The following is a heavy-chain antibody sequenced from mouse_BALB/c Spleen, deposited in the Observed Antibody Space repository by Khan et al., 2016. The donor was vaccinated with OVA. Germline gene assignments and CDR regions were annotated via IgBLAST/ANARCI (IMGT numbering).Heavy chain of an antibody. V-gene: IGHV5-6*01. CDR1: GFSFSSYS. CDR2: ISSGGDYT. Sequence: EVELVESGGDLVKPGGSLKLSCAASGFSFSSYSMSWVRQTPDKRLEWVASISSGGDYTYYPDSVKGRFTISRDNAKNTLYLQMIDLKSEDTAMYYCADRLTGSFAYWGQGTLVTVSA. D-gene: IGHD4-1*01. J-gene: IGHJ3*01. CDR3: ADRLTGSFAY.